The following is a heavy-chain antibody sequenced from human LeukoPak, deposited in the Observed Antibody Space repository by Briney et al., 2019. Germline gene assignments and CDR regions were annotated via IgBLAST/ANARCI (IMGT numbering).Heavy chain of an antibody. CDR2: INPNSGGT. CDR3: ARVGWNQGFNYFDY. Sequence: GASVKVSCKASGYTFTGYYMHWVRQAPGQGLEWMGWINPNSGGTNYAQKFQGRVTMTRDTSISTAYMELSGLRSDDTAVYYCARVGWNQGFNYFDYWGQGTLVTVSS. V-gene: IGHV1-2*02. J-gene: IGHJ4*02. D-gene: IGHD1-1*01. CDR1: GYTFTGYY.